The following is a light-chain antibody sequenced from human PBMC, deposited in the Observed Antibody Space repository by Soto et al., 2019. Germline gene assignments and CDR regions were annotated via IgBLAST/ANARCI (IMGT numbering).Light chain of an antibody. CDR3: QQYSTYFFM. CDR2: DVS. J-gene: IGKJ2*01. Sequence: DIQMTQSPSTLYASVGDRVTITCRASQSVSGWLAWYQQKPGKAPTLLIFDVSRLEVGVPSRFRGGGSGTEFTLTITSLQPDDFATYYCQQYSTYFFMFGQGTKLQF. CDR1: QSVSGW. V-gene: IGKV1-5*01.